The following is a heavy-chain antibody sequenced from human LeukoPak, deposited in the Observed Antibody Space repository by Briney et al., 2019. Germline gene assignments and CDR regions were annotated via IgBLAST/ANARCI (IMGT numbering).Heavy chain of an antibody. J-gene: IGHJ3*02. CDR3: AREGPTTAVGSGAPDI. V-gene: IGHV3-33*01. D-gene: IGHD6-13*01. CDR1: GFTFSDYT. CDR2: IWHDGTYI. Sequence: GGSLRLSCPASGFTFSDYTMQWLRQAPGKGLEWVAVIWHDGTYISYGDSVRGRFTISRDNSENTLYLQMNSLRAEDTAVYYCAREGPTTAVGSGAPDIWGLGTMVTVSS.